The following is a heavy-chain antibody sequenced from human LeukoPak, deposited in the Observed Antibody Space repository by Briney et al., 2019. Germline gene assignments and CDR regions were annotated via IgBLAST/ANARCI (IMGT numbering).Heavy chain of an antibody. D-gene: IGHD3-10*01. CDR3: ARDALGSYDY. V-gene: IGHV3-11*01. Sequence: GGSLRLSCAASGFAFSDFYMFWIRQAPGKGLEWISYISNSGSTLYYADSVKGRFTIPRDNDKNLLYLQMNSLRADDTAVYYCARDALGSYDYWGQGTLVTVSS. CDR1: GFAFSDFY. J-gene: IGHJ4*02. CDR2: ISNSGSTL.